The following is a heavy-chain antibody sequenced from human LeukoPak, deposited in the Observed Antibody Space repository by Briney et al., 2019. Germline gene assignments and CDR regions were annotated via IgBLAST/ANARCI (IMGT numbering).Heavy chain of an antibody. CDR2: IGSNGRST. Sequence: GGSLRLSCSASGFTFDRFAMHWARQAPGKGLEYLSGIGSNGRSTHNADSVKGRFTISRDNSKNTLFLQMTSLRAEDTAVYYCVNQISGWVYWGQGTLVTVSS. CDR3: VNQISGWVY. J-gene: IGHJ4*02. CDR1: GFTFDRFA. D-gene: IGHD6-19*01. V-gene: IGHV3-64D*06.